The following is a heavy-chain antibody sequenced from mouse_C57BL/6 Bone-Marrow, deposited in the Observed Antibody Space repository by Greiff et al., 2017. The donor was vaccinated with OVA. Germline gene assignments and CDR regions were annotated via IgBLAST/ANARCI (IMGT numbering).Heavy chain of an antibody. CDR3: ARDPNYYGSTWFAY. J-gene: IGHJ3*01. CDR2: INPYNGGT. CDR1: GYTFTDYY. V-gene: IGHV1-19*01. Sequence: EVQVVESGPVLVKPGASVKMSCKASGYTFTDYYMNWVKQSHGKSLEWIGVINPYNGGTSYNQKFKGKATLTVDKSSSTAYMELNSLTSEDSAVYYCARDPNYYGSTWFAYWGQGTLVTVSA. D-gene: IGHD1-1*01.